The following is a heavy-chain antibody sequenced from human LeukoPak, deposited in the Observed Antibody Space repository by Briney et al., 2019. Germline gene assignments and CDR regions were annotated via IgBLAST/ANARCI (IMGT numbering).Heavy chain of an antibody. Sequence: GSLRLSCAASGFTFSSYAMSWVLQAPGKGLEWVSAISGSGGSTYYADSVKGRFTISRDNSKNTLYLQMNSLRAEDTAVYYCARDWGYCSGGSCFHNWFDPWGQGTLVTVSS. CDR2: ISGSGGST. CDR3: ARDWGYCSGGSCFHNWFDP. CDR1: GFTFSSYA. J-gene: IGHJ5*02. D-gene: IGHD2-15*01. V-gene: IGHV3-23*01.